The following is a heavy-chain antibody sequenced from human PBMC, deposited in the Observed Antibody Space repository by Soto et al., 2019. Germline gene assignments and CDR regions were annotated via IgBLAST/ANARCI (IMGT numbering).Heavy chain of an antibody. CDR1: GGSISSYY. J-gene: IGHJ6*02. D-gene: IGHD1-26*01. V-gene: IGHV4-59*01. Sequence: SETLSLTCTVSGGSISSYYWSWIRQSPGKGLEWIGYIYYSGSTNYNPSIYSRVTMSVDTSKNQFSLKLTSVTAADTAVYYCARHSGTYSYYGMDVWGQGTTVT. CDR3: ARHSGTYSYYGMDV. CDR2: IYYSGST.